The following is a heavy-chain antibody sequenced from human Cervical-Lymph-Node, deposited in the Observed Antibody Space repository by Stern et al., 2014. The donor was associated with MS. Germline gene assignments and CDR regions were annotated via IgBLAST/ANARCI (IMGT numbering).Heavy chain of an antibody. CDR1: GFTVSSNY. V-gene: IGHV3-66*01. CDR3: ARERGNWSGYDY. Sequence: EVQLVESGGGLVQPGGSLRLSCAASGFTVSSNYMTWVRQAPGKGLEGVSVIYSGGSTYYTDSVKGRFTLSRDNSKNTLYLQMNDLRVADSAVYYCARERGNWSGYDYWGQGTLVTVSS. CDR2: IYSGGST. J-gene: IGHJ4*02. D-gene: IGHD3-3*01.